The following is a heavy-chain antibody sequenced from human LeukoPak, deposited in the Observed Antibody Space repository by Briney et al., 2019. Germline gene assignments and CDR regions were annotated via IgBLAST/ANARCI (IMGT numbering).Heavy chain of an antibody. J-gene: IGHJ4*02. D-gene: IGHD3-22*01. CDR3: ATIAAAADYYYDSSGYSDY. CDR1: GFTFSTYA. Sequence: GGSLRLSCAASGFTFSTYAMGWVRQAPGKGLEWVSGLSANGVVTSYADSVKGRFTISRDNSKNTLYLQMNSLRAEDTAVYYCATIAAAADYYYDSSGYSDYWGQGTLVTVSS. V-gene: IGHV3-23*01. CDR2: LSANGVVT.